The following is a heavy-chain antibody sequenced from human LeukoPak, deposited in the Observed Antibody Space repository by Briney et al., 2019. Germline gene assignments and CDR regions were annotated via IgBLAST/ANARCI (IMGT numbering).Heavy chain of an antibody. Sequence: GASVKVSCKASGYTFTGYYMHWVRQAPGQGLEGMGWINPNSGGTNYAQKFQGRVTMTRDTSISTAYMELSRLRSDDTAVYYCARGKVREGYSSSWYSVWGVDYYYMDVWGKGTTVTVSS. CDR2: INPNSGGT. D-gene: IGHD6-13*01. J-gene: IGHJ6*03. CDR3: ARGKVREGYSSSWYSVWGVDYYYMDV. CDR1: GYTFTGYY. V-gene: IGHV1-2*02.